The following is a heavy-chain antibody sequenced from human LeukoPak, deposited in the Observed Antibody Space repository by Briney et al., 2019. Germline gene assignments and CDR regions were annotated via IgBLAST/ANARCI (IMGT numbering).Heavy chain of an antibody. V-gene: IGHV4-61*01. CDR3: ARVYYSSDAFDI. J-gene: IGHJ3*02. CDR2: IYYSGST. D-gene: IGHD3-10*01. Sequence: SGTLSLTCTVSGGSVSSGSYYWSWIRQPPGKGLEWIGYIYYSGSTNYNPSLKSRVTISVDTSKNQFSLKLSSVTAADTAVYYCARVYYSSDAFDIWGQGTMVTVSS. CDR1: GGSVSSGSYY.